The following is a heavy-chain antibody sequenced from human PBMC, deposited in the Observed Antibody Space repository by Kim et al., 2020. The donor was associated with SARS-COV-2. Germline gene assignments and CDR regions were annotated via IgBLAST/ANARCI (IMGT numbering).Heavy chain of an antibody. CDR1: GFTFSSYS. D-gene: IGHD1-26*01. V-gene: IGHV3-21*01. J-gene: IGHJ4*02. Sequence: GGSLRLSCAASGFTFSSYSMNWVRQAPGKGLEWVSSISSSSSYIYYADSVKGRFTISRDNAKNSLYLQMNSLRAEDTAVYYCARDLLGATVFDYWGQGTLVTVSS. CDR2: ISSSSSYI. CDR3: ARDLLGATVFDY.